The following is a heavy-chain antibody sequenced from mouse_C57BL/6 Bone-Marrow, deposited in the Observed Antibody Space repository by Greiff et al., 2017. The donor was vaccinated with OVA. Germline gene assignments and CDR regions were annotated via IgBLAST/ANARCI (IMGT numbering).Heavy chain of an antibody. CDR2: IYPRDGST. CDR1: GYTFTDHT. CDR3: ASVAYYSNYECYFDY. D-gene: IGHD2-5*01. J-gene: IGHJ2*01. V-gene: IGHV1-78*01. Sequence: VQLQQSDAELVKPGASVKISCKVSGYTFTDHTIHWMKQRPEQGLEWIGYIYPRDGSTKYNEKFKGKATLTADKSSSTAYMQLNSLTSEDSAVYFCASVAYYSNYECYFDYWGQGTTLTVSS.